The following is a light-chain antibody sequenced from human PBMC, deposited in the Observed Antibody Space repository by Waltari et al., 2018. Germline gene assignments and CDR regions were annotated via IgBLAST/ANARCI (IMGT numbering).Light chain of an antibody. CDR1: SSDIGGYDI. CDR2: DVS. Sequence: QSALTQSAAVSGSPGQSVTISCTGASSDIGGYDIVSWYQQHPGNAPKLVISDVSKRPSGVSDRFSGSKSGDTASLTISGLQFEDEADYYCCSYAGNYVWVFGGGTRLTVL. J-gene: IGLJ3*02. CDR3: CSYAGNYVWV. V-gene: IGLV2-23*02.